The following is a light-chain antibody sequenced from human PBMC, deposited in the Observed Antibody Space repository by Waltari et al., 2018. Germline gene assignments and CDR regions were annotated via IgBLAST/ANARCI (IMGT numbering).Light chain of an antibody. CDR2: DAS. V-gene: IGLV3-21*02. Sequence: SYVLTQPPSVSVAPGQTATITCGGDNIGSKSVHWYQKKPGQAPVLVMFDASDRPSGIPERLSGSNSDHPATLSITRVEAGDEADYYCQVWDSSSDHWLFGGGTELTVL. CDR3: QVWDSSSDHWL. CDR1: NIGSKS. J-gene: IGLJ3*02.